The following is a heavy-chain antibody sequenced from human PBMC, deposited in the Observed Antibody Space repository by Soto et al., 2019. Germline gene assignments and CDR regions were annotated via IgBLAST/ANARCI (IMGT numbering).Heavy chain of an antibody. CDR1: GGSISIGDYY. Sequence: SETLSLTCTVSGGSISIGDYYWSWVRQPPGKGLEWIGYIYYSGSTYYNPSLKSRVTISVDTSKNQFSLNLRSATAADTALYYCARVYAGGGNSIDYWGQGALVTVSS. D-gene: IGHD6-19*01. V-gene: IGHV4-30-4*01. CDR3: ARVYAGGGNSIDY. CDR2: IYYSGST. J-gene: IGHJ4*02.